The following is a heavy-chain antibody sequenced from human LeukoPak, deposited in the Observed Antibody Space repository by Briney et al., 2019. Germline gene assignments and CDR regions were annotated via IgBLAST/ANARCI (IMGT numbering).Heavy chain of an antibody. D-gene: IGHD4-11*01. CDR3: ATEIKPVTIRGMDV. CDR1: GYTLTELS. J-gene: IGHJ6*02. Sequence: GASAKVSCKVSGYTLTELSMHWVRQAPGKGLEWMGGFDPEDGETFYAQKFQGRVTMTEDTSTDTAYMELSSLRSEDTAVYYCATEIKPVTIRGMDVWGQGTTVTVSS. CDR2: FDPEDGET. V-gene: IGHV1-24*01.